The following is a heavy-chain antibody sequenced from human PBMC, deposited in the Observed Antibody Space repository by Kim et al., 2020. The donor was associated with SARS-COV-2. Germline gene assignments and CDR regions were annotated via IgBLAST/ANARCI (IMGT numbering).Heavy chain of an antibody. V-gene: IGHV4-39*01. CDR3: ARRTEDGGYFDY. CDR2: VYHRGST. D-gene: IGHD3-16*01. CDR1: GGSISTSHYY. J-gene: IGHJ4*02. Sequence: SETLSLTCTVSGGSISTSHYYWAWIRQPPGKGLEWIGTVYHRGSTYYTPSLKSRLTISVDTTRDQVSLRLSSVTAADTAIYYCARRTEDGGYFDYWGQGTLVTVSS.